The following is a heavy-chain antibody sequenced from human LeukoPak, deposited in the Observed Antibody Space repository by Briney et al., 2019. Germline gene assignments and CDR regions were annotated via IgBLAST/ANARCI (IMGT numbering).Heavy chain of an antibody. V-gene: IGHV1-2*02. CDR1: GYTFTGYY. Sequence: ASVKVSCKASGYTFTGYYMHWVRQAPGQGLEWMGWINPNSGGTNYAQKFQGRVTMTRDTSISTAYMELSRLRSDDTAVYYCARGVVPAAFFHFDYWGQGTLVTVSS. J-gene: IGHJ4*02. D-gene: IGHD2-2*01. CDR2: INPNSGGT. CDR3: ARGVVPAAFFHFDY.